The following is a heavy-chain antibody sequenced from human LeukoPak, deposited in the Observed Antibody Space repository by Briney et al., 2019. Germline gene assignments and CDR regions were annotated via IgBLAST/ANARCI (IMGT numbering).Heavy chain of an antibody. CDR3: AKGLRIAVAATYFDC. Sequence: PVGALRLSFAACVWTLHDYAMHWVGPAPARGVEGVSLISWDGSSTYYANSVKGRFTISRDNSKNSLYLQMSSLRAEDTALYYCAKGLRIAVAATYFDCWGQGTLVTVSS. V-gene: IGHV3-43D*03. J-gene: IGHJ4*02. CDR2: ISWDGSST. D-gene: IGHD6-19*01. CDR1: VWTLHDYA.